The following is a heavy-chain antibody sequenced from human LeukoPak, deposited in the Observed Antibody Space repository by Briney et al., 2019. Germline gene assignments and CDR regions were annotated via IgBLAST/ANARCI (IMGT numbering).Heavy chain of an antibody. J-gene: IGHJ4*02. V-gene: IGHV3-48*02. CDR3: ARDWATMVRGVIITPGSFDY. Sequence: GGSLRLSCAASGFTFSSYSMNWVRQAPGKGLEWVSYISSGSSTIYYADSVKGRFTISRDNAKNSLYLQMNSLRDEDTAVYYCARDWATMVRGVIITPGSFDYWGQGTLVTVSS. D-gene: IGHD3-10*01. CDR1: GFTFSSYS. CDR2: ISSGSSTI.